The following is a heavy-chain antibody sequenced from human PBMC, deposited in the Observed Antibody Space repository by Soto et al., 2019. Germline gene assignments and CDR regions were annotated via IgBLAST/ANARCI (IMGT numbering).Heavy chain of an antibody. Sequence: GGSLRLSCAASGFTFSSYAMSWVRQAPGKGLEWVSAISGSGGSTYYADSVKGRFTISRDNSKNTLYLQMNSLRAEDTAVYYCAKDGGANWGLFRECWFDPWGQGTLVTVSS. J-gene: IGHJ5*02. V-gene: IGHV3-23*01. CDR1: GFTFSSYA. CDR2: ISGSGGST. D-gene: IGHD7-27*01. CDR3: AKDGGANWGLFRECWFDP.